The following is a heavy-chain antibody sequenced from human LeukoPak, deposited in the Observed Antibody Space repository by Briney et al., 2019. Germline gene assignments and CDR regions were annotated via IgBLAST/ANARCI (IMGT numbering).Heavy chain of an antibody. J-gene: IGHJ4*02. CDR2: IYSGGST. Sequence: PGGSLRLSCAASGFTFSSYAMSWVRQAPGKGLEWVSVIYSGGSTYYADSVKGRFTISRDNSKNTLYLQMNSLRAEDTAVYYCANGNFGSDWGQGTLVTVSS. CDR1: GFTFSSYA. V-gene: IGHV3-66*01. D-gene: IGHD3-10*01. CDR3: ANGNFGSD.